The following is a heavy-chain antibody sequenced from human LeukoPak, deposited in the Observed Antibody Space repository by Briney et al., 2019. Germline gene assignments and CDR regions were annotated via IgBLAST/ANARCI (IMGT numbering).Heavy chain of an antibody. CDR1: EFTFSGYW. D-gene: IGHD1-26*01. V-gene: IGHV3-74*01. CDR3: VRAPTKWAYFDS. Sequence: GGSLRLSCSASEFTFSGYWMHWVRPTPGKRRVGCSRISGDGSSTIYADSAASVTGRFTISRDNAQNTMYLQMNSLRAQDTAVYYCVRAPTKWAYFDSWGQGTLVTVSS. J-gene: IGHJ4*02. CDR2: ISGDGSST.